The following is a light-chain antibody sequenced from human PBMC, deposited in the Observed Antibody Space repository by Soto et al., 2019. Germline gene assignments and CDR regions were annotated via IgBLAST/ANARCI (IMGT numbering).Light chain of an antibody. CDR3: QHYNSYSEA. CDR2: KAS. Sequence: DIQMTQSPSSVSASVGDRVTITCRASQGLSNYLAWYQQKPGKAPKLLIYKASTLKSGVPSRFSGSGSGTEFTLTISSLQPDDFATYYCQHYNSYSEAFGQGTKVDIK. J-gene: IGKJ1*01. V-gene: IGKV1-5*03. CDR1: QGLSNY.